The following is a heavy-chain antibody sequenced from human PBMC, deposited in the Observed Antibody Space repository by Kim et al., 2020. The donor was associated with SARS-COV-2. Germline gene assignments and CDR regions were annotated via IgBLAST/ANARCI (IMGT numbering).Heavy chain of an antibody. CDR1: GGSFSGYY. CDR2: INHSGST. D-gene: IGHD6-13*01. V-gene: IGHV4-34*01. J-gene: IGHJ4*02. Sequence: SETLSLTCAVYGGSFSGYYWSWIRQPPGKGLEWIGEINHSGSTNYNPSLKSRVTISVDTSKNQFSLKLSSVTAADTAVYYCARALSARRYSSSWAYYFDYWGQGTLVTVSS. CDR3: ARALSARRYSSSWAYYFDY.